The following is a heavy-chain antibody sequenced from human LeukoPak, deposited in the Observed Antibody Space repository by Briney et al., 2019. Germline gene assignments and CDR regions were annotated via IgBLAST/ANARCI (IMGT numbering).Heavy chain of an antibody. D-gene: IGHD2-2*01. CDR2: ISSNSLHI. Sequence: GGSPRLSCAASGFTFSDQSMNWVRQAPGKGLEWVSSISSNSLHIFYADSVRGRFTISRDNAKNSLYLQMYSLRAEDTAVYYCARGRYCSSTSCHYFDYWGQGTLVTVSS. CDR3: ARGRYCSSTSCHYFDY. J-gene: IGHJ4*02. CDR1: GFTFSDQS. V-gene: IGHV3-21*01.